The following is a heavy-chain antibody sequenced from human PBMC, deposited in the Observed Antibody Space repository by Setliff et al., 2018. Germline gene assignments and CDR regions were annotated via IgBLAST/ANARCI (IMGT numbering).Heavy chain of an antibody. Sequence: SETLSLTCSVAGGSMSNYFWSWVRRPPGKGLEWIGFISSGGSTIYSPSLKSRVTISVDTSKNQFSLRLTSVTAADTAIYYCARNPASGAYYSSRPFHFDYWGQGALVTV. V-gene: IGHV4-4*08. D-gene: IGHD3-22*01. CDR3: ARNPASGAYYSSRPFHFDY. CDR1: GGSMSNYF. J-gene: IGHJ4*02. CDR2: ISSGGST.